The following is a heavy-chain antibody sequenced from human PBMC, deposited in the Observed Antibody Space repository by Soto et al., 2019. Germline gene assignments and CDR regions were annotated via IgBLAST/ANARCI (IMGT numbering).Heavy chain of an antibody. J-gene: IGHJ6*02. V-gene: IGHV3-9*01. CDR3: SSGDNEQVRYGMDV. CDR1: GFTFDDYA. D-gene: IGHD3-10*01. Sequence: GGSLRLSCAASGFTFDDYAMHWVRQAPGKGLEWVSGISWNSGSIGYADSVKGRFTISRDNAKNSLYLQMNSLRAEDTALYYCSSGDNEQVRYGMDVWGQGTTVTVSS. CDR2: ISWNSGSI.